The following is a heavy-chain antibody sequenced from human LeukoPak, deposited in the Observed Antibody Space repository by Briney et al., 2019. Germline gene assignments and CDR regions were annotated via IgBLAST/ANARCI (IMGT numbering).Heavy chain of an antibody. CDR2: ISSSSSTI. Sequence: PGGSLRLSCAASGFTFSSYSMNWVRQAPGKGLEWVSYISSSSSTIYYADSVKGRFTISRDNAKNSLYLQMNGLRAEDTAVYYCARFVPTRFDPWGQGTLVTVSS. CDR1: GFTFSSYS. CDR3: ARFVPTRFDP. D-gene: IGHD6-6*01. V-gene: IGHV3-48*01. J-gene: IGHJ5*02.